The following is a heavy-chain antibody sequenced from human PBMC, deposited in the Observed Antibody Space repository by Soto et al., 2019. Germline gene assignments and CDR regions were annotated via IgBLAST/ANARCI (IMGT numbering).Heavy chain of an antibody. V-gene: IGHV3-23*01. D-gene: IGHD6-13*01. Sequence: GGSLRLSCAASGFTFSSYAMSWVRQAPGKGLEWVSAIRGSGGSTYYADSVKGRFTISRDNSKHTLYLQMNSLRAEATAVYYCAKDIGIAAAGDYWGQGTLVTVSS. J-gene: IGHJ4*02. CDR2: IRGSGGST. CDR3: AKDIGIAAAGDY. CDR1: GFTFSSYA.